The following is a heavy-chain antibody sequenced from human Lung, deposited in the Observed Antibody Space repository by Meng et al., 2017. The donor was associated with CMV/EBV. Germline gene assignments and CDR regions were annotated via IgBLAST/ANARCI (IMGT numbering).Heavy chain of an antibody. CDR1: GFTFSSYW. D-gene: IGHD1-26*01. Sequence: CAASGFTFSSYWMHWVRQAPGKGLVWVSRINSDESTTNYADPVKGRFTISRDNAKSTLYLQMNSLRAEDTAVYYCARDQGGSSRGVDYWGQGTLVTVSS. J-gene: IGHJ4*02. CDR2: INSDESTT. V-gene: IGHV3-74*01. CDR3: ARDQGGSSRGVDY.